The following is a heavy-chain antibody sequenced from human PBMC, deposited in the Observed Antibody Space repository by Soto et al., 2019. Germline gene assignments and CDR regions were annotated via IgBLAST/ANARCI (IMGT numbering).Heavy chain of an antibody. CDR3: AKGANVANPYFFDS. J-gene: IGHJ4*02. CDR2: ISGNGGST. D-gene: IGHD3-10*02. Sequence: EVQLLESGGDLVQPGGSLRLSCAASGFTFTSYNMNWVRRAPGKGLEWISGISGNGGSTYYADSVKGRFTISRDNSKNTLHLQLNSLRAEDAAIYYCAKGANVANPYFFDSWGRGTVVTVSS. V-gene: IGHV3-23*01. CDR1: GFTFTSYN.